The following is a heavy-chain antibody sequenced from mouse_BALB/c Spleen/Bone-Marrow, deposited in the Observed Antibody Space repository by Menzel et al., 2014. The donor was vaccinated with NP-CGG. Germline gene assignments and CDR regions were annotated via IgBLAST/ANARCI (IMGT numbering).Heavy chain of an antibody. D-gene: IGHD2-4*01. J-gene: IGHJ1*01. CDR1: GYIFTSYW. Sequence: QVQLQQFRAALVKPGATVKVSCKASGYIFTSYWMHWVKQSPRQGLEWIGEIDLSDSYTNYNQKFKGKATVTVDRSSSRAYMQLSSLTSEDSAVYYCARSRGYYDYRYFDVRGAGTTVTVTP. V-gene: IGHV1-69*02. CDR3: ARSRGYYDYRYFDV. CDR2: IDLSDSYT.